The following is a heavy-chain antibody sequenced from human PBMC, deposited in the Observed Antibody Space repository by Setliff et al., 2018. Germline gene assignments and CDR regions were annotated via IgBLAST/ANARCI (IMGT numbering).Heavy chain of an antibody. CDR3: AREGVDTRSSTDYRYYMDV. V-gene: IGHV1-69*05. J-gene: IGHJ6*03. CDR2: TIPSFGST. Sequence: ASVKVSCKASGYTFTDYYIHWVRQAPGQGLEWMGGTIPSFGSTNYAQKFQGRVTIITDESTSTAYMELSSLTSADTAVYYCAREGVDTRSSTDYRYYMDVWGKGTTVTVSS. CDR1: GYTFTDYY. D-gene: IGHD5-18*01.